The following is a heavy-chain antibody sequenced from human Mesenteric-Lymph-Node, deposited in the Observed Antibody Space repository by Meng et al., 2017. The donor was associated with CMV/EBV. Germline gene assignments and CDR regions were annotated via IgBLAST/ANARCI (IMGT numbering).Heavy chain of an antibody. CDR2: IFSGDIT. V-gene: IGHV3-53*05. CDR3: AKDQVKRGWGNNFDY. Sequence: GESLKISCAASGFTVSSKYMTWVRQAPGKGLEWVSVIFSGDITYYSDSVRGRFTISRDISKNTLYLQMNDLRGEDTAVYFCAKDQVKRGWGNNFDYCGQGTLVTVSS. CDR1: GFTVSSKY. J-gene: IGHJ4*02. D-gene: IGHD2-15*01.